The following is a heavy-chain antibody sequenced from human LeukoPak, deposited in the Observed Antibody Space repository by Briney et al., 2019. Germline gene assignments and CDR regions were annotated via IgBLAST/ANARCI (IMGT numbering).Heavy chain of an antibody. CDR1: GGSFSSSSYY. Sequence: SEPLSLTCTVPGGSFSSSSYYWGSIRQPPGKGLEWSGSIYYRSRTYYNPSLTSRLTISLDTSKTQSSLKLRSVTAADTAVYYCARRITGYCTKGVCYWFDYWGRGTLVTVS. J-gene: IGHJ4*02. CDR3: ARRITGYCTKGVCYWFDY. V-gene: IGHV4-39*01. D-gene: IGHD2-8*01. CDR2: IYYRSRT.